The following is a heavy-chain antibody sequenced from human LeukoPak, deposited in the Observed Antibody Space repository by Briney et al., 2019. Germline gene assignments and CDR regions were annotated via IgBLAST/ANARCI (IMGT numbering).Heavy chain of an antibody. D-gene: IGHD4-17*01. CDR3: ARDSYGDYVPHNWFDP. CDR2: IIPIFGTA. Sequence: AASVKVSCKASGGTFSSYAISWVRQAPGQGLEWMGGIIPIFGTANYAQKFQGRVTITADESTSTAYMELSSLRSEDTAVYYCARDSYGDYVPHNWFDPWGQGTLVTVSS. V-gene: IGHV1-69*13. J-gene: IGHJ5*02. CDR1: GGTFSSYA.